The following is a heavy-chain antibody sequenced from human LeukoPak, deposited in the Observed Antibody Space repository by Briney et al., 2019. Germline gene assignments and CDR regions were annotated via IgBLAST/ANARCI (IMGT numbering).Heavy chain of an antibody. J-gene: IGHJ5*02. CDR2: IIPMLGIT. CDR1: GGTFSNYA. CDR3: ASCSGGSCYSRDWFDP. V-gene: IGHV1-69*04. D-gene: IGHD2-15*01. Sequence: ASVTVSCKASGGTFSNYAISWVRQGPGQGLEFIERIIPMLGITNYAPNFQRSVTITAVNSTSTAYMELSSLRSDDTALYYCASCSGGSCYSRDWFDPWGQGTQVTVSS.